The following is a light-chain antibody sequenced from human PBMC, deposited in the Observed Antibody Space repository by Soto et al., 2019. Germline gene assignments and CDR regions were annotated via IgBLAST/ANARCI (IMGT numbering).Light chain of an antibody. CDR2: GAC. CDR3: QQYNNWLPWA. CDR1: QSVSSN. V-gene: IGKV3-15*01. Sequence: EIVMTQSPATLSVSPGERATLSCRANQSVSSNLGWYQQKPGQDPRRLLYGACTRATGVAARFSGSVSGTEFTLTISTLQSEDFALYYCQQYNNWLPWAFGQGTQVEIK. J-gene: IGKJ1*01.